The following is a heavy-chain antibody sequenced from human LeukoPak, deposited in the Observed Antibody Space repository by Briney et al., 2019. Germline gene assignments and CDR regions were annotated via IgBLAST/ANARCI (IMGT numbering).Heavy chain of an antibody. CDR2: INPNSGGT. V-gene: IGHV1-2*02. J-gene: IGHJ4*02. CDR3: ARDGQYYYDSSGYTHFDY. D-gene: IGHD3-22*01. CDR1: GYTFTGYY. Sequence: ASVKVSCEASGYTFTGYYMHWVRQAPGQGLEWMGWINPNSGGTNYAQKFQGRVTITTDESTSTAYMELSSLRSEDTAVYYCARDGQYYYDSSGYTHFDYWGQGTLVTVSS.